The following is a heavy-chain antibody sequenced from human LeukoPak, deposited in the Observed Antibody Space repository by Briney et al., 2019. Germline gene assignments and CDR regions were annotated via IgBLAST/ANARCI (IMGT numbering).Heavy chain of an antibody. CDR2: ISGSGGST. V-gene: IGHV3-23*01. Sequence: PGGSLRLSCAASGFTFSSYAMSWVRQAPGKGLEWVSAISGSGGSTYYADSAKGRFTISRDNSKNTLYLQMNSLRAEDTAVYYCAKDRRYCSSTSCYARGGTNLEDYYYYGMDVWGQGTTVTVSS. CDR3: AKDRRYCSSTSCYARGGTNLEDYYYYGMDV. J-gene: IGHJ6*02. CDR1: GFTFSSYA. D-gene: IGHD2-2*01.